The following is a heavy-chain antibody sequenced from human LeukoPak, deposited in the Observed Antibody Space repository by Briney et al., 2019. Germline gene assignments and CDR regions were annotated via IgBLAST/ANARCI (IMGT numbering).Heavy chain of an antibody. CDR2: ISGSGATT. J-gene: IGHJ4*02. D-gene: IGHD6-13*01. CDR3: AKEPPYSSSWYYFDS. CDR1: GFTFSNYW. V-gene: IGHV3-23*01. Sequence: GGSLRLSCAASGFTFSNYWISWVRQAPGKGLEWVSGISGSGATTYVADSVKGRFTISRDNSKNTMFLEMNSLKAKDTATYYCAKEPPYSSSWYYFDSWGQGTLVTVSS.